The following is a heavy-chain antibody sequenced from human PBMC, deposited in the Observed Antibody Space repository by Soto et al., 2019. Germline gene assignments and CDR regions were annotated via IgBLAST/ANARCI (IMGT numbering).Heavy chain of an antibody. J-gene: IGHJ6*02. CDR2: TSYDGSNK. CDR1: GFTFSSYG. V-gene: IGHV3-30*18. Sequence: QVQLVESGGGVVQPGRSLRLSCAASGFTFSSYGMHWVRQAPGKGLEWVAVTSYDGSNKYYADSLKGRFTISRDNSKNRVYLPMNSLRAEETVVYYCAKGSASSGCLPSSRTSYYYYGMDVWGQGTTVTVSS. D-gene: IGHD6-19*01. CDR3: AKGSASSGCLPSSRTSYYYYGMDV.